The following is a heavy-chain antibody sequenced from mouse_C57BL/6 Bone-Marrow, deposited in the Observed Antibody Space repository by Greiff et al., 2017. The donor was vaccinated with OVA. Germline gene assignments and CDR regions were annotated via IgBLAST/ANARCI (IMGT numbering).Heavy chain of an antibody. CDR1: GYTFTSYW. Sequence: VQLQQPGAELVMPGASVKLSCKASGYTFTSYWMHWVKQRPGQGLEWIGEIDPSDSYTNYNQKFKGKSTLTVDKSSSTAYMQLSSLTSEDSAVYYCARDKYYYGSSYPIDYFDYWGQGTTLTVSS. CDR2: IDPSDSYT. D-gene: IGHD1-1*01. J-gene: IGHJ2*01. CDR3: ARDKYYYGSSYPIDYFDY. V-gene: IGHV1-69*01.